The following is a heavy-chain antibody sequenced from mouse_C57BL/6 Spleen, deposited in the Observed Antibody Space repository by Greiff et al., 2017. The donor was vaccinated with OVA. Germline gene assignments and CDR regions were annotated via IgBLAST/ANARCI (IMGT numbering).Heavy chain of an antibody. Sequence: EVKLVESEGGLVQPGSSMKLSCTASGFTFSDYYMAWVRQDPEKGLEWVANINYDGSSTYYLDSLKSRFIISRDNAKNILYLQMSSLKSEDTATYYCARVYYYAMDYWGKGTSVTVSS. V-gene: IGHV5-16*01. CDR3: ARVYYYAMDY. J-gene: IGHJ4*01. CDR1: GFTFSDYY. CDR2: INYDGSST.